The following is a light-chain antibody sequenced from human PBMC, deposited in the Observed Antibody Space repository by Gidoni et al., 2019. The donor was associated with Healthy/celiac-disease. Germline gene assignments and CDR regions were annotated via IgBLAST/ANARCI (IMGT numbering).Light chain of an antibody. CDR3: QQLNSYPLT. CDR2: ASS. J-gene: IGKJ4*01. CDR1: QGISSY. Sequence: IQLTQSPSSLSAAVGDRVTITCRASQGISSYLAWYQQKPGKAPKLLIYASSTLPSGVPSRFSGSGSGTDSTLTISRLPPEDFATYYCQQLNSYPLTFGGGTKVEIK. V-gene: IGKV1-9*01.